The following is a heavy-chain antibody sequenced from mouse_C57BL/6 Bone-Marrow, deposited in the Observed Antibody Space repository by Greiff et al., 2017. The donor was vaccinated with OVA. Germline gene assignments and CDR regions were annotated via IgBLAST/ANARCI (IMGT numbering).Heavy chain of an antibody. CDR1: GYSFTDYY. CDR2: INPNYGTT. J-gene: IGHJ3*01. Sequence: VHLKQSGPELVKPGASVKISCKASGYSFTDYYMNWVKQSHGQGLEWIGVINPNYGTTSYNQKFKGKATLTVDQSSSTAYMQLNSLTSEDSAVYYCARLGGYGLAYWGQGTLVTVSA. CDR3: ARLGGYGLAY. D-gene: IGHD2-2*01. V-gene: IGHV1-39*01.